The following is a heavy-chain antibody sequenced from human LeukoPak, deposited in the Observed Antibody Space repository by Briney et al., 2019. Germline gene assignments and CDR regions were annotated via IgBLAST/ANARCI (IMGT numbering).Heavy chain of an antibody. Sequence: SETLSLTCTVSGGSISSSSYYWGWIRQPPGKGLEWIGSIYYSGSTYYNPSLKSRVTISVDTSKNQFSLKLSSVTAADTAVYYCARKEGIYFVYWGQGTLVTVSS. CDR1: GGSISSSSYY. D-gene: IGHD3-10*01. CDR3: ARKEGIYFVY. V-gene: IGHV4-39*01. J-gene: IGHJ4*02. CDR2: IYYSGST.